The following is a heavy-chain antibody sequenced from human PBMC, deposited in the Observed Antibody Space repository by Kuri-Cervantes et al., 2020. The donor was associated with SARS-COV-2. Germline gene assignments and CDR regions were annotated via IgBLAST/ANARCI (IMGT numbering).Heavy chain of an antibody. CDR3: ARGYCSSTSCPPYYYYGMDV. J-gene: IGHJ6*02. CDR1: GFTFSSYS. CDR2: ISSSSSTI. Sequence: GESLKISCAASGFTFSSYSMNWVRQAPGKGLEWVSYISSSSSTIYCADSVKGRFTISRDNAKNSLYLQMNSLRDEDTAVYYCARGYCSSTSCPPYYYYGMDVWGQGTTVTVSS. D-gene: IGHD2-2*01. V-gene: IGHV3-48*02.